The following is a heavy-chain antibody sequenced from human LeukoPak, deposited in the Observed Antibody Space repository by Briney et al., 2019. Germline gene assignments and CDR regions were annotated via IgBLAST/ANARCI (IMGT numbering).Heavy chain of an antibody. CDR1: GFTFSSYA. V-gene: IGHV3-23*01. CDR2: ISGSGGST. D-gene: IGHD3-16*01. Sequence: GGSLRLSCAASGFTFSSYAMNWVRQAPGKGLEWVSAISGSGGSTYYADSVKGRFTISRDNSKNTLYLQMNSLRAEDTAVYYCAESSGFPGGWFDPWGQGTLVTVSS. J-gene: IGHJ5*02. CDR3: AESSGFPGGWFDP.